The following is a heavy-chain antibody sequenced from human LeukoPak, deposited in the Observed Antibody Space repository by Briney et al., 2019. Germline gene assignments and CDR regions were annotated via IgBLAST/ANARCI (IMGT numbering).Heavy chain of an antibody. V-gene: IGHV3-23*01. Sequence: GGSLRLSCAASGFTFSTYAMSWVRQAPGKGLEWGSSIGGSGDTTYYADAVKGRFTISRDNSKNTLYLQMNSLRVDDTAVYYCVEDVVVIVTAKPGIWGQGTLVTVSS. CDR2: IGGSGDTT. CDR1: GFTFSTYA. J-gene: IGHJ4*02. CDR3: VEDVVVIVTAKPGI. D-gene: IGHD2-15*01.